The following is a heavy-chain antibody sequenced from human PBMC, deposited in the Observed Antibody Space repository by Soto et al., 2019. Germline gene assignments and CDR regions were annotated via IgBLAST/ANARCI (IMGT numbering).Heavy chain of an antibody. Sequence: ASVKVSCKASGYTFTSYGISWVRQARGQGLEWMGWISAYNGNTNYAQKLQGRVTMTTDTSTSTAYMELRSLRSDDTAVYYCARNFYSGYPPCPYYWGQGTLVTVSS. V-gene: IGHV1-18*01. D-gene: IGHD5-12*01. CDR2: ISAYNGNT. CDR1: GYTFTSYG. J-gene: IGHJ4*02. CDR3: ARNFYSGYPPCPYY.